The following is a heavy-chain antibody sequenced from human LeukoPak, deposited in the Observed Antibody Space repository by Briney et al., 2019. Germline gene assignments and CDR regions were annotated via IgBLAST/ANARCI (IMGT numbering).Heavy chain of an antibody. Sequence: GRSLRLSCTACGFTFGDYAMNWVRQAPGKGLEWVGFIKSKAYGGTTEYAASVKGRFMISRDDSKNIAYLQMNSLKTEDTAVYYCTRGRGGLNYYYYMDVWGKGTTVTVSS. CDR2: IKSKAYGGTT. J-gene: IGHJ6*03. CDR1: GFTFGDYA. D-gene: IGHD4-23*01. V-gene: IGHV3-49*04. CDR3: TRGRGGLNYYYYMDV.